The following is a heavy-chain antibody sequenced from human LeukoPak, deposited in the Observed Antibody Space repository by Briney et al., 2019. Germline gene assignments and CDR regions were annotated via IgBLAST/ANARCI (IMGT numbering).Heavy chain of an antibody. CDR1: GYTFTSYD. CDR3: ARGDGVVVVPAAIDY. CDR2: MNPNSGNT. V-gene: IGHV1-8*01. J-gene: IGHJ4*02. D-gene: IGHD2-2*01. Sequence: ASVNVSCKASGYTFTSYDNNWVRQATGQGLEWMGWMNPNSGNTGYAQKFQGRVTMTRNTSISTAYMELSSLRSEDTAVYYCARGDGVVVVPAAIDYWGQGTLVTVSS.